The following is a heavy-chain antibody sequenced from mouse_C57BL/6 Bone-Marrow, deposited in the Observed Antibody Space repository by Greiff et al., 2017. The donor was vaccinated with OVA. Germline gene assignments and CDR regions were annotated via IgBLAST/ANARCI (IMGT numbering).Heavy chain of an antibody. Sequence: EVQLQESGPGMVKPSQSLSLTCTVTGYSITSGYDWHWIRHFPGNKLEWMGYISYSGSTNYNPSLKSRISITHDTSKNHFFLKLNSVTTEDTATYYCARGDSNFAMDYWGQGTSVTVSS. CDR1: GYSITSGYD. CDR2: ISYSGST. V-gene: IGHV3-1*01. CDR3: ARGDSNFAMDY. D-gene: IGHD2-5*01. J-gene: IGHJ4*01.